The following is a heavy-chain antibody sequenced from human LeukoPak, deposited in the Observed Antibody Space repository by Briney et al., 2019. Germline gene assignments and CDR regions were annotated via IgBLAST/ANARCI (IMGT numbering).Heavy chain of an antibody. Sequence: SETLSLTCAVSGGSISSSNWWSWVRQPPGKGLEWIGEIYHSGSTNYNPSLKSRVTISVDKSKNQFSLKLSSVTAADTAVYYCASPLPYSGSYSSSDYWGQGTLVTVSS. CDR1: GGSISSSNW. J-gene: IGHJ4*02. V-gene: IGHV4-4*02. CDR3: ASPLPYSGSYSSSDY. CDR2: IYHSGST. D-gene: IGHD1-26*01.